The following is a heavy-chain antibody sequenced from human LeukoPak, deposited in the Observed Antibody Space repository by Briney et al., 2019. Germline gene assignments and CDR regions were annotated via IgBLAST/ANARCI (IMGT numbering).Heavy chain of an antibody. J-gene: IGHJ4*02. V-gene: IGHV4-59*01. CDR2: IYYSGST. D-gene: IGHD3-3*01. CDR3: ASRNFGVVID. CDR1: GGSISSYY. Sequence: PSETLSLTCTVSGGSISSYYWSWIRQPPGKGLEWIGYIYYSGSTNYNPSLKSRVTISVDTSKNQFSLKLSSVTAADTAVYYCASRNFGVVIDWGQGTLVTVSS.